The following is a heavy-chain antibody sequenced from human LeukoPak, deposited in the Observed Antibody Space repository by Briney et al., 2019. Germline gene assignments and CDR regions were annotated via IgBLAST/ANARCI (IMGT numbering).Heavy chain of an antibody. D-gene: IGHD2-15*01. CDR1: GFTFGDYA. CDR3: TRGKGDQGWY. J-gene: IGHJ4*02. CDR2: IRSKAYGGTT. V-gene: IGHV3-49*03. Sequence: QPGGSLRLSCTASGFTFGDYAMSWFRQAPGKGLEWVGFIRSKAYGGTTEYAGSVKGRFTISRDDSKSIAYLQMNSLKTEDTAVYYCTRGKGDQGWYWGQGTLVTVSS.